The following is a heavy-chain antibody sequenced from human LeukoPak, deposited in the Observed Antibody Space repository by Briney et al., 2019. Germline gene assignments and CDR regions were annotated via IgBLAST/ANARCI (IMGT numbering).Heavy chain of an antibody. CDR1: GFTFSNYA. Sequence: GGSLRLSCAASGFTFSNYAMSWVRQAPGKGLEWVSTVTASGAGTYFADSVKGRFTISRDNSKNTLYLQMNSLRAEDTAVYYCANNGGVAVAGSFDNWGQGTLVTVSS. V-gene: IGHV3-23*01. D-gene: IGHD6-19*01. J-gene: IGHJ4*02. CDR2: VTASGAGT. CDR3: ANNGGVAVAGSFDN.